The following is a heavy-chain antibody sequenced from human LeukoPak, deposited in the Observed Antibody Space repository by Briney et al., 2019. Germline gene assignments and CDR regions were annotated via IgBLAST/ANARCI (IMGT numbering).Heavy chain of an antibody. CDR1: GFSFSDYY. D-gene: IGHD4-17*01. CDR2: ISSTSTSV. V-gene: IGHV3-11*04. CDR3: VSEYGLGFNY. Sequence: GGSLTLSCAASGFSFSDYYMSWVRQAPGKGLEWISYISSTSTSVHYADSVKGRLTISRDNAKNSLYLQMSSLRAEDTAVYYCVSEYGLGFNYWGQGTLVTVSS. J-gene: IGHJ4*02.